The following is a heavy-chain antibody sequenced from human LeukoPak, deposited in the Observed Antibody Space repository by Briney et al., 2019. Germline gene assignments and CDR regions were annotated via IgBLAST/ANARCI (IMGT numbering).Heavy chain of an antibody. D-gene: IGHD3-22*01. CDR2: IILILGIA. CDR3: AREGYDSSGYYLSGWFDP. CDR1: GGTFSSYA. V-gene: IGHV1-69*04. J-gene: IGHJ5*02. Sequence: ASVKVSCKASGGTFSSYAISWVRQAPGQGLEWMGRIILILGIANYAQKFQGRVTITADKSTSTAYMELSSLRSEDTAVYYCAREGYDSSGYYLSGWFDPWGQGTLVTVSS.